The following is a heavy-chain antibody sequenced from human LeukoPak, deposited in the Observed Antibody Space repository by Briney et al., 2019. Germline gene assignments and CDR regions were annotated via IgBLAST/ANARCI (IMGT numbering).Heavy chain of an antibody. CDR1: GYTFTGEY. D-gene: IGHD5-12*01. V-gene: IGHV1-2*02. J-gene: IGHJ5*02. CDR3: ARGYRPDRYNWFDP. Sequence: ASVKVSCKASGYTFTGEYIHWVRQAPGQGLEWMGLINPNGGGTNYAQKFQGRVTVTRDTSISTAYMELSSLRSDDTAIYYCARGYRPDRYNWFDPWGQGTLVTVSS. CDR2: INPNGGGT.